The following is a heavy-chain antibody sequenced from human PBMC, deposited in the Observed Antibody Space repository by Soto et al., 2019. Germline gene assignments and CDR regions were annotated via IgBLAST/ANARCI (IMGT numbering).Heavy chain of an antibody. CDR1: GFTFGDYY. CDR3: ARGLGGSFGVPTFDY. J-gene: IGHJ4*02. Sequence: QVQLVESGGGLVKPGGSLRLSCAASGFTFGDYYMSWIRQAPGKGLEWVSYITSSSSYTNYADSVKGRYTISRDNAKNSLYLQMNSVRAEETAVYYCARGLGGSFGVPTFDYWGQGILVTVAS. CDR2: ITSSSSYT. D-gene: IGHD3-16*01. V-gene: IGHV3-11*05.